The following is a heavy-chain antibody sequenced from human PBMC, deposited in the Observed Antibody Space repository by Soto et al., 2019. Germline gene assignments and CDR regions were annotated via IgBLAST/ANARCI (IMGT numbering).Heavy chain of an antibody. D-gene: IGHD1-26*01. V-gene: IGHV4-31*03. Sequence: QVQLQESGPGLVKPSQTLSLTCNVSGGSISSGAFYWSWIRQHPGKGLEWIGYIYYSGSTYYNPSLKSRVTISLDTSKSQFSLKLSSVTAADTAVYYCARDPSELGWSGLWGQGTTVTVSS. CDR2: IYYSGST. CDR1: GGSISSGAFY. J-gene: IGHJ6*02. CDR3: ARDPSELGWSGL.